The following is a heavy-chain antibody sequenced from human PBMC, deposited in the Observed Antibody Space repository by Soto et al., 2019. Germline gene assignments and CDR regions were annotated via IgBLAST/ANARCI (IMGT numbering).Heavy chain of an antibody. V-gene: IGHV1-46*01. CDR3: ARDIGLTGVPDE. CDR2: INPSGGST. D-gene: IGHD3-9*01. CDR1: GYTFTSYY. J-gene: IGHJ4*02. Sequence: ASVKVSCKASGYTFTSYYMHWVRQAPGQGLEWMGIINPSGGSTSYAQKFQGRVTMTRDTSTSTVYMELSSLRSEDTAAYYCARDIGLTGVPDEWGQGTLVTVCS.